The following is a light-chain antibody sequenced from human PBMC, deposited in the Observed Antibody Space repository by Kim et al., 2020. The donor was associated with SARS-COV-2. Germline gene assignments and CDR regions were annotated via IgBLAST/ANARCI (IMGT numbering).Light chain of an antibody. V-gene: IGLV3-19*01. J-gene: IGLJ2*01. CDR3: SSRDYSAPVV. CDR2: GEN. Sequence: SSELTQDPAVSVALGQTVRITCRGDSLRSYYASWYHQKPGQAPVLVIHGENKWPSGIPDRFSGASLRYTASLTITGAQAEDEGDYYCSSRDYSAPVVFGG. CDR1: SLRSYY.